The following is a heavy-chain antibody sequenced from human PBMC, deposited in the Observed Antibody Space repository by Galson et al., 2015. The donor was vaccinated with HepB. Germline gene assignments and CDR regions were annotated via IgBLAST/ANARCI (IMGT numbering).Heavy chain of an antibody. Sequence: SLRLSCAASGFTFSDYYMSWIRQAPGKGLEWVSYISSSSSYTNYADSVKGRFTISRDNAKNSLYLQMNSLRAVDTAVYYCARVDYYDSSGFLAWGQGTLVTVSS. J-gene: IGHJ5*02. V-gene: IGHV3-11*06. D-gene: IGHD3-22*01. CDR2: ISSSSSYT. CDR1: GFTFSDYY. CDR3: ARVDYYDSSGFLA.